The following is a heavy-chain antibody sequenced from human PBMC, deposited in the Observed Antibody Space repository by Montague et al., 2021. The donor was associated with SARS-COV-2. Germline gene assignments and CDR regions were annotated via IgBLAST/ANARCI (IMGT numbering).Heavy chain of an antibody. CDR1: GGSFSTYS. Sequence: SETLSLTCAVHGGSFSTYSWNWIRQPPGKGLEWIGEIHHGGSTNYNPSLKSRVTISADTSKNQFSLKLTSVAAADTAVYYCARLGDGVVPSPILGVGPYYACYYMDVWGEGTTVTVSS. J-gene: IGHJ6*03. V-gene: IGHV4-34*01. D-gene: IGHD3-10*01. CDR3: ARLGDGVVPSPILGVGPYYACYYMDV. CDR2: IHHGGST.